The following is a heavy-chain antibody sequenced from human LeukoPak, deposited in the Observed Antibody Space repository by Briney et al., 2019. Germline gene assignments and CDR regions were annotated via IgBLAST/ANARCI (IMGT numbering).Heavy chain of an antibody. Sequence: GGSLRLSCAASGFTFDDYGMSWVRQAPGKGLEWVSAISGSGGSTYYADSVKGRFTISRDNSKNTLYLQMNSLRAEDTAVYYCADGVVTRNFDYWGQGTLVTVSS. D-gene: IGHD3-3*01. CDR2: ISGSGGST. V-gene: IGHV3-23*01. CDR1: GFTFDDYG. CDR3: ADGVVTRNFDY. J-gene: IGHJ4*02.